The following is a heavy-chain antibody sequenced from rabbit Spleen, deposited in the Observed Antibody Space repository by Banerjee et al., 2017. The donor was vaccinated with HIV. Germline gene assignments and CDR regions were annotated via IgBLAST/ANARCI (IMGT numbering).Heavy chain of an antibody. CDR3: ARNYVNAFDP. V-gene: IGHV1S45*01. CDR1: GFSFSSYYY. J-gene: IGHJ2*01. D-gene: IGHD1-1*01. Sequence: QEQLVESGGGLVQPEGSLTLTCTASGFSFSSYYYMCWVRQAPGKGLEWIGCIDVGSSGFTYFANWAKGRFTISKTSSTTVTLQMTSLTAADTATYFCARNYVNAFDPWGPGTLVTVS. CDR2: IDVGSSGFT.